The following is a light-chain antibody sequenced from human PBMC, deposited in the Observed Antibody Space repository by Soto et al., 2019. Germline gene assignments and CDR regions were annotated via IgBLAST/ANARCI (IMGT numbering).Light chain of an antibody. V-gene: IGKV3-20*01. J-gene: IGKJ5*01. CDR2: GAS. CDR1: QSVSSSY. CDR3: QQYGSSRFT. Sequence: EIVLTQSPGTLSLSPGERATLSCRASQSVSSSYLAWYQQKPGQAPRLLIYGASSRATGIPDRFSGSGSGIDCTLTISRLEPEDFAVYYWQQYGSSRFTFGQGTRLEIK.